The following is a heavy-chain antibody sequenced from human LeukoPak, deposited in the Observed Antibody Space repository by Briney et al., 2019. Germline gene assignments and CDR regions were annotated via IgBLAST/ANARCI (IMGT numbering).Heavy chain of an antibody. CDR1: GGSISSGSYY. J-gene: IGHJ3*02. CDR3: ARGGYCSSTSCYGEAFDI. Sequence: SSQTLSLTCTVSGGSISSGSYYWSWIRQPAGKGLEWIGRIYTSGSTNYNPSLKSRVTISVDTSKNQFSLKLSSVTAADTAVYYCARGGYCSSTSCYGEAFDIWGQGTMVTVSS. D-gene: IGHD2-2*03. V-gene: IGHV4-61*02. CDR2: IYTSGST.